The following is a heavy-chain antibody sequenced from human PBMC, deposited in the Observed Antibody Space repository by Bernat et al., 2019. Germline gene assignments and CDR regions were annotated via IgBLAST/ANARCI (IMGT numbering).Heavy chain of an antibody. J-gene: IGHJ6*03. CDR3: ARTRRITIFGVVITYYYYYYYMDV. CDR2: IDWDDDK. V-gene: IGHV2-70*01. Sequence: QVTLRESGPALVKPTQTLTLTCTFSGFSLSTSGMCVSWIRQPPGKALEWLALIDWDDDKYYSTSLKTRLTISKDTSKNQVVLTMTNMGPVDTATYYCARTRRITIFGVVITYYYYYYYMDVWGKGTTVTVSS. CDR1: GFSLSTSGMC. D-gene: IGHD3-3*01.